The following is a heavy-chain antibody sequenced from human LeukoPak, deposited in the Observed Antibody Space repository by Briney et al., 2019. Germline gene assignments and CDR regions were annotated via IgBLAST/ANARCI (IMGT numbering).Heavy chain of an antibody. CDR1: GFTFSSYS. CDR3: ARDRITGTTRGWFDP. J-gene: IGHJ5*02. D-gene: IGHD1-20*01. Sequence: GGSLRLSCAASGFTFSSYSMNWVRQAPGKGLEWVSSISSSSSYIYYADSVKGRFTISRDNAKNSLYLQMNSLRAEDTAVYYCARDRITGTTRGWFDPWGQGTLVTVSS. CDR2: ISSSSSYI. V-gene: IGHV3-21*01.